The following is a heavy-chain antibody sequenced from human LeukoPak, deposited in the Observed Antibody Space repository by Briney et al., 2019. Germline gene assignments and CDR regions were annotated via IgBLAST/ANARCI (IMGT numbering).Heavy chain of an antibody. Sequence: ASVKVSCKASGNTFSNYGFSWVRQAPGQGLEWMGWISANNGNTDYAQNFQGRVTLTADTSTGIAYMGLRSLTSDDTAVYYCARDVGVTRFDPWGQGTLVTVSS. D-gene: IGHD3-22*01. V-gene: IGHV1-18*01. CDR3: ARDVGVTRFDP. J-gene: IGHJ5*02. CDR1: GNTFSNYG. CDR2: ISANNGNT.